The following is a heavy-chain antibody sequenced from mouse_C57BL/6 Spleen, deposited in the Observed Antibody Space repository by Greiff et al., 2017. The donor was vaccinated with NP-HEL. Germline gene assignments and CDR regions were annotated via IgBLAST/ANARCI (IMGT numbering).Heavy chain of an antibody. CDR1: GYTFTDYE. CDR3: ALYYYGSRSGYFDY. D-gene: IGHD1-1*01. Sequence: VQLQESGAELVRPGASVTLSCKASGYTFTDYEMHWVKQTPVHGLEWIGAIDPETGGTAYNQKFKGKAILTADKSSSTAYMELRNLTSEDSAVYYCALYYYGSRSGYFDYWGQGTTLTVSS. V-gene: IGHV1-15*01. CDR2: IDPETGGT. J-gene: IGHJ2*01.